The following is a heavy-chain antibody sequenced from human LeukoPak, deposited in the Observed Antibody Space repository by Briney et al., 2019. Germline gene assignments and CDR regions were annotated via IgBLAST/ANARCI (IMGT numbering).Heavy chain of an antibody. V-gene: IGHV1-69*06. CDR3: ARVGSVRGVTGDMDV. Sequence: ASVKVSCKASGGTFSSYAISWVRQAPGQGLEWMGGIIPIFGTANYAQKFQGRVTITADKSTSTAYMELSSLRSEDTAVYYCARVGSVRGVTGDMDVWGKGTTVTVSS. J-gene: IGHJ6*03. CDR1: GGTFSSYA. D-gene: IGHD3-10*01. CDR2: IIPIFGTA.